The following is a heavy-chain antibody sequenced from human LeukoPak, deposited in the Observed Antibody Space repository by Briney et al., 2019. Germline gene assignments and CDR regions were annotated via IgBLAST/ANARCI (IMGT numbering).Heavy chain of an antibody. CDR1: GFTFSSYS. J-gene: IGHJ4*02. D-gene: IGHD1-26*01. CDR3: ARMGAGDNSDY. V-gene: IGHV3-21*01. CDR2: ISSSSSYI. Sequence: GGSLRLSCAASGFTFSSYSMNWVRQAPGKGLEWVSSISSSSSYIYYADSVKGRFTISRDNAKSSLYLQMNSLRAEDTAVYYCARMGAGDNSDYWGQGTLVTVSS.